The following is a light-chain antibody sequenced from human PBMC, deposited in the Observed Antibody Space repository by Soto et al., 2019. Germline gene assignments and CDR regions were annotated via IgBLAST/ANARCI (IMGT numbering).Light chain of an antibody. J-gene: IGLJ7*01. CDR2: GNS. V-gene: IGLV1-40*01. CDR1: SSNIGAGYD. Sequence: QSVLTQPPSVSGAPGQRVTISCTGSSSNIGAGYDVHWYQQLPGTAPKLLIYGNSNRPSGVPDRFSGSKSGTSASLAITGLQAEDEADYYGQSYDSSLSGYAVFGGGTKLTV. CDR3: QSYDSSLSGYAV.